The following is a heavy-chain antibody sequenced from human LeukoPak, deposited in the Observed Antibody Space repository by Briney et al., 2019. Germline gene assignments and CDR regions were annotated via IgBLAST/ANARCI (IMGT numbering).Heavy chain of an antibody. CDR2: INPNSGGT. CDR1: GGTFSSYA. Sequence: GASVKVSCTASGGTFSSYAISWVRQAPGQGLEWMGRINPNSGGTNYAQKFQGRVTMTRDTSISTAYMELSRLRSDDTAVYYCASISYDSSGYNTYYYGMDVWRQGTTVTVSS. V-gene: IGHV1-2*06. CDR3: ASISYDSSGYNTYYYGMDV. D-gene: IGHD3-22*01. J-gene: IGHJ6*02.